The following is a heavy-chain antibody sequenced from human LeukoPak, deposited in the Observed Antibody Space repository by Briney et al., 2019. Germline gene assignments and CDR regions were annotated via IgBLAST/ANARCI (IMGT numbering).Heavy chain of an antibody. CDR3: ARHVRFLEWLSSYYFDY. D-gene: IGHD3-3*01. CDR1: GGTFSSYA. J-gene: IGHJ4*02. Sequence: SVKVSCKASGGTFSSYAISWVRQAPGQGLEWMGRIIPIFGTANYAQKFQGRVTITTDESTSTAYMELSSLRSEDTAVYYCARHVRFLEWLSSYYFDYWGQGTLVTVSS. V-gene: IGHV1-69*05. CDR2: IIPIFGTA.